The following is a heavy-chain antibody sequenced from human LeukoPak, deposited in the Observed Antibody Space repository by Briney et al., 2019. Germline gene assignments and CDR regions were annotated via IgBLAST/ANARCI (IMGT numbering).Heavy chain of an antibody. V-gene: IGHV3-48*04. CDR2: IRGSGSGSGSGM. Sequence: HPGGSLRLSCAASGFTFSSYAMSWVRQAPGKGLEWVSNIRGSGSGSGSGMYYADSVKGRFTISRDNAKNSLYLQMSSLRAEDTAFYYCARDNNWGFDFWGQGALVTVSS. D-gene: IGHD7-27*01. CDR3: ARDNNWGFDF. J-gene: IGHJ4*02. CDR1: GFTFSSYA.